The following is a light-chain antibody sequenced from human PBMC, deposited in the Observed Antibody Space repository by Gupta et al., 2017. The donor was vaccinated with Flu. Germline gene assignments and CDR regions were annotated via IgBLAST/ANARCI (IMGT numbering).Light chain of an antibody. CDR3: QQSYSTPYT. CDR2: AAS. Sequence: DIQIPQSPSSLSASEGDRVTITCRASQSISSYLNWYQQKPGKAPKLLIYAASSLQSGVPSRFSGSGSGTDFTLTISSLQPEDFATYYCQQSYSTPYTFGQGTKLEIK. CDR1: QSISSY. V-gene: IGKV1-39*01. J-gene: IGKJ2*01.